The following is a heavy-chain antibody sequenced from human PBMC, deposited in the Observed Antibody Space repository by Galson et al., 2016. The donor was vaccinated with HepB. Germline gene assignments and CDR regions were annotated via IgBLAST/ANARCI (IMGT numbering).Heavy chain of an antibody. CDR3: TRDSRDYYESSSYYYDVGYFDY. Sequence: SLRLSCAASGFTFSKYDMHWVRQVRGKGLEWVSTIHTAGDTYYRGSVKGRFTISRENAKNSLYLQMKSLRAGDTAVYYCTRDSRDYYESSSYYYDVGYFDYWGQGTLVTVSS. V-gene: IGHV3-13*04. CDR1: GFTFSKYD. CDR2: IHTAGDT. J-gene: IGHJ4*02. D-gene: IGHD3-22*01.